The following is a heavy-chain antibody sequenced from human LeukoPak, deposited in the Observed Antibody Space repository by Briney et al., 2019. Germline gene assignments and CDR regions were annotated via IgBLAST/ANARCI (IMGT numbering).Heavy chain of an antibody. D-gene: IGHD6-19*01. Sequence: GGSLRLSCAASGFTFSRYAMSGVRQAPGKGLEGVSAISGSGGSTYYADSVKGRFTISRDNSKNTLYLQMNSLRAEDTAVYYFAKDSPGWQWLVDDWGQGPLVTVSS. V-gene: IGHV3-23*01. CDR2: ISGSGGST. CDR1: GFTFSRYA. CDR3: AKDSPGWQWLVDD. J-gene: IGHJ4*02.